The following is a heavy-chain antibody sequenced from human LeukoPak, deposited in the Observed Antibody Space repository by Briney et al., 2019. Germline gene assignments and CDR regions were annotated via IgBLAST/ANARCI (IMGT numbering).Heavy chain of an antibody. V-gene: IGHV3-23*01. J-gene: IGHJ4*02. CDR3: AKAYYDSSGIRYSDC. D-gene: IGHD3-22*01. CDR1: GFTFSSYA. CDR2: ISGSGGNT. Sequence: GGSLRLSCAASGFTFSSYAMSWVRQAPGKGLEWVSAISGSGGNTYYADSVKGRFTISRDNSKNTLYLQMNSLRAEDTAVYYCAKAYYDSSGIRYSDCWGQGTLVTVSS.